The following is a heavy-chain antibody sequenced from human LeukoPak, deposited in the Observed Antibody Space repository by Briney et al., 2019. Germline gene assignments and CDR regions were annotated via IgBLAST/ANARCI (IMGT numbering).Heavy chain of an antibody. CDR3: AIGGDSSTSCYRCFNY. D-gene: IGHD2-2*02. CDR2: MYPGDSDT. CDR1: GYRFTNYW. Sequence: PGESLKISCQGSGYRFTNYWIGWVRQMPGKGLEWRGIMYPGDSDTRYSPSFQGQVTISADKSIRTAYLQWSSLKASDTAMYYCAIGGDSSTSCYRCFNYWGQGTLVTVSS. V-gene: IGHV5-51*01. J-gene: IGHJ4*02.